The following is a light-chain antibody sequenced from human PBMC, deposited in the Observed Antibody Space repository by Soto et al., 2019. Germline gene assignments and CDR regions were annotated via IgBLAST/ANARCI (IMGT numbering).Light chain of an antibody. V-gene: IGKV1-33*01. Sequence: DIPMTQSPSSLSASVGDRVTITCQASHDISDYLNWYQQKPGKPPTLLIYDAANLETGVPSRFSGSGSGTDFSLTISSLQAEDFATYYCQQYDNLPLTFGGGTKVEIK. CDR2: DAA. CDR1: HDISDY. CDR3: QQYDNLPLT. J-gene: IGKJ4*01.